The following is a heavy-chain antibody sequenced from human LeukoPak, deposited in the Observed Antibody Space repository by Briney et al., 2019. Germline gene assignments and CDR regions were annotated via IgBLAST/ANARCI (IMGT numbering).Heavy chain of an antibody. D-gene: IGHD5-18*01. Sequence: GGSLRLSCAASGFTFSSYSMNWVRQAPGKGVEWVSSISSSSSYIYYADSVKGRFTISRDNAKNSLYLQMNSLRAEDTAVYYCARVVDTPSYPSDFDYWGQGTLVTVSS. CDR1: GFTFSSYS. CDR3: ARVVDTPSYPSDFDY. V-gene: IGHV3-21*01. CDR2: ISSSSSYI. J-gene: IGHJ4*02.